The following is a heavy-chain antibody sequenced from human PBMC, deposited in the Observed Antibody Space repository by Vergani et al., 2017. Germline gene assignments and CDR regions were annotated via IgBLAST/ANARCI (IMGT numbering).Heavy chain of an antibody. D-gene: IGHD2-2*02. CDR2: IYTSGST. CDR3: ARDLEYCSSTSCYTAYYYYMDV. Sequence: QVQLQESGPGLVKPSQTLSLTCTVSGGSISSGSYYWSWIRQPAGKGLEWIGRIYTSGSTNYNPSLKSRVTISVDTSKNQFSLKLSSVTAEDTAVYYCARDLEYCSSTSCYTAYYYYMDVWGKGTTVTVSS. CDR1: GGSISSGSYY. V-gene: IGHV4-61*02. J-gene: IGHJ6*03.